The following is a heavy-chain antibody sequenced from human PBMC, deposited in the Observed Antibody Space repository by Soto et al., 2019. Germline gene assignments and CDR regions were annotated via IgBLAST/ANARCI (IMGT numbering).Heavy chain of an antibody. V-gene: IGHV3-23*01. CDR3: AKSPQLRYYYYYGMDV. CDR1: GFTFSSYA. CDR2: ISGSGGST. J-gene: IGHJ6*02. D-gene: IGHD1-1*01. Sequence: PGGSLRLSCAASGFTFSSYAMSWVRQAPGKGLEWVSAISGSGGSTYYADSVKGRFTISRDNSKNTLYLQMNSLRAEDTAVYYCAKSPQLRYYYYYGMDVWGQGTTVTVSS.